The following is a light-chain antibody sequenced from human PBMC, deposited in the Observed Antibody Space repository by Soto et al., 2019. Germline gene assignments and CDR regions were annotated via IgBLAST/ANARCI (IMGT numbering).Light chain of an antibody. J-gene: IGKJ4*01. CDR2: KVS. Sequence: DIVMTQSPLSLPVTLGQPASISCRSSQSLVHSDGNTYLDWFLQRPGQSPRRLIYKVSNRDSGVPDRFSGSWSGTDFTLKISRVEAEDLGIYYCMQGTHWPPVTFGGGTKVEVK. CDR1: QSLVHSDGNTY. V-gene: IGKV2-30*02. CDR3: MQGTHWPPVT.